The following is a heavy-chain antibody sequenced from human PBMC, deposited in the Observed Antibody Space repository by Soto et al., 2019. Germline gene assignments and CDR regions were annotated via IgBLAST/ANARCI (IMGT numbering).Heavy chain of an antibody. Sequence: GGSLRLSCAASGFTFSSYAMSWVRQAPGKGLEWVSAISGSGGSTYYADSMKGRFTISRDNSKNTLYLQMNSLRAEDTAVYYCAKDRIRFGELFTLDYWGQGTLVTVSS. CDR2: ISGSGGST. CDR3: AKDRIRFGELFTLDY. V-gene: IGHV3-23*01. D-gene: IGHD3-10*01. CDR1: GFTFSSYA. J-gene: IGHJ4*02.